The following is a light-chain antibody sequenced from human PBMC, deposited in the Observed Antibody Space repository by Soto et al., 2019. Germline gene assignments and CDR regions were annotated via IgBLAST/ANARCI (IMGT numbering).Light chain of an antibody. CDR2: DAA. CDR1: QSVSSY. J-gene: IGKJ4*01. V-gene: IGKV3-11*01. Sequence: EIVLTQSPATLSLSPGERATLSCRASQSVSSYLAWYQQKPDHAPRLLIYDAATRATGIPARFSGSGSVTDFTLTISILEPEDFAVYYYQQRSNWPLTFGGGTKVEIK. CDR3: QQRSNWPLT.